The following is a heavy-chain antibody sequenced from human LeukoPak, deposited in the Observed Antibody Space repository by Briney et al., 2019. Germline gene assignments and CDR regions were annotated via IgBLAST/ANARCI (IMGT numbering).Heavy chain of an antibody. CDR1: SGSISSYY. J-gene: IGHJ3*02. V-gene: IGHV4-59*08. CDR2: IYYSGST. CDR3: ARRGTMIGANAFDI. Sequence: PSETLSLTCTVSSGSISSYYWSWIRQSPGKGLEGIGYIYYSGSTNYNPSLKSRITTSVDTCKNQFSLTLISMTAADMAVYYCARRGTMIGANAFDIWGQGTMVTVSS. D-gene: IGHD3-22*01.